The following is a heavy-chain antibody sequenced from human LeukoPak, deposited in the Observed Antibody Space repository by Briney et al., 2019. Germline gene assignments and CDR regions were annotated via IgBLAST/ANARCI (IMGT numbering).Heavy chain of an antibody. CDR1: GYSFTSYW. V-gene: IGHV5-51*01. J-gene: IGHJ2*01. Sequence: GESLKISCKGSGYSFTSYWIGWGRRMPGKGLEGMGIIYPGDSDTRYSPSFQGQVTISADKSISTAYLQWSSLKASDTAMYYCARHGYSYGTRHFDLWGRGTLVTVSS. CDR3: ARHGYSYGTRHFDL. D-gene: IGHD5-18*01. CDR2: IYPGDSDT.